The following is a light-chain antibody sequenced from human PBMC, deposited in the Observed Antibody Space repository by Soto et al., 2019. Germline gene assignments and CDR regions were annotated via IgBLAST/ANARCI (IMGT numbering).Light chain of an antibody. J-gene: IGKJ2*01. V-gene: IGKV1-39*01. CDR2: AAS. CDR3: QQSYRTPYT. CDR1: QSISNY. Sequence: DIQMTQSPSSLSASVGDRVTIICRASQSISNYLNWYQQKPGKAPELLIYAASSLQSGVPSGFSGSGSGTDFTLTISSLQPEDFATYYCQQSYRTPYTFGQGTKLEIK.